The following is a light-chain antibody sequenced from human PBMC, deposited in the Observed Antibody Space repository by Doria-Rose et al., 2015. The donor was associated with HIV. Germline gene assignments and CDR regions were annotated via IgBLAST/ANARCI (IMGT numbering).Light chain of an antibody. J-gene: IGLJ2*01. CDR3: QSTDSSGTFVI. V-gene: IGLV3-25*03. Sequence: TCSGDALSKQYASLSPQKPGQVPLLVIYKDTERPSGIPGRFSGSSSGTTVTLTISGVRAEDEADYYCQSTDSSGTFVIFGGGTKLTGL. CDR2: KDT. CDR1: ALSKQY.